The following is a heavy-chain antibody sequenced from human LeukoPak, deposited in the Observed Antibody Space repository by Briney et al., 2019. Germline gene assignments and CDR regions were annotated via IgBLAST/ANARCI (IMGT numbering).Heavy chain of an antibody. CDR1: GFTFDDYA. CDR3: ARETSARGVSTH. Sequence: GRSLRLSCAASGFTFDDYAMHWVRQAPGKGLEWVSGISWNSGNIGYADSVKGRFTISRDNAKNSLYLQMNSLRAEDTAFYYCARETSARGVSTHWGQGTLVTVSS. D-gene: IGHD3-10*01. V-gene: IGHV3-9*01. CDR2: ISWNSGNI. J-gene: IGHJ4*02.